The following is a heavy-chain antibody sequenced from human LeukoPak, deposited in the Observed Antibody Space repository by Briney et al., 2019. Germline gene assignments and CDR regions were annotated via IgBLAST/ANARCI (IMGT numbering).Heavy chain of an antibody. CDR1: GFTFSSYW. CDR3: AGAPFWRYYDSSGGLDY. D-gene: IGHD3-22*01. Sequence: GGSLGLSCAAAGFTFSSYWMSWVRQAPGKGLEWVANIKQDGSEKYYVDSVKGRFTISRDNAKNSLYLQMNSLRAEDTAVYYCAGAPFWRYYDSSGGLDYWGQGTLVTVSS. V-gene: IGHV3-7*01. CDR2: IKQDGSEK. J-gene: IGHJ4*02.